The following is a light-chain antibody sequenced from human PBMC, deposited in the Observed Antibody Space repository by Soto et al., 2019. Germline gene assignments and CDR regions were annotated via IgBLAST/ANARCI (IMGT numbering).Light chain of an antibody. J-gene: IGLJ3*02. CDR2: TNN. Sequence: QSVLTQTPSMSGTPGQSVTISCSGSSSNIGSRAVNWYQQFPGTAPRLLIYTNNERPSGVPDRFSGSKIGTSASLAISGLQSDDEAYYYCAVWDDSLNGWVFGGGTKVTVL. V-gene: IGLV1-44*01. CDR3: AVWDDSLNGWV. CDR1: SSNIGSRA.